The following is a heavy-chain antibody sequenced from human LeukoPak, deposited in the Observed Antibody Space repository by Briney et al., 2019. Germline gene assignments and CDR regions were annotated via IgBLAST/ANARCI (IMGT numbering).Heavy chain of an antibody. Sequence: SETLSLTCTVSGGSISSGDYYWSWIRQPPGKGLEWIGYIYYSGSTYYNPSLKSRVTISVDTSKNQFSLKLSSVTAADTAVYYCARGDRDSSSWPPFDYWGQGTLVTVSS. D-gene: IGHD6-13*01. V-gene: IGHV4-30-4*08. CDR1: GGSISSGDYY. CDR2: IYYSGST. CDR3: ARGDRDSSSWPPFDY. J-gene: IGHJ4*02.